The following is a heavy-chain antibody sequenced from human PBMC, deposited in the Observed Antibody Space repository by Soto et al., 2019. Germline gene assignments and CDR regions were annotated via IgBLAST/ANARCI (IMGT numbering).Heavy chain of an antibody. V-gene: IGHV3-23*01. Sequence: EVQLLDSGGDLVQPGGSLRPSCAASGFPFSNYVRSWVPQAPGPGRGWVSAISGSGGSTYYADSVKGRFTISRDNSKNTLYLQMHSLRAEDTAVYYCAKRPASINTFDYWGQGTLVTVSS. CDR1: GFPFSNYV. CDR2: ISGSGGST. D-gene: IGHD2-2*02. J-gene: IGHJ4*02. CDR3: AKRPASINTFDY.